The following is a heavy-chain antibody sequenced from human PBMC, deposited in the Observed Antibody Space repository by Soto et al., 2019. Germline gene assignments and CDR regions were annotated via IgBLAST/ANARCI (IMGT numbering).Heavy chain of an antibody. V-gene: IGHV3-30-3*01. CDR3: ARDGWELAYFDY. CDR1: GFTFSSYA. Sequence: QVQLVESGGGVVQPGRSLRLSCAASGFTFSSYAMHWVRQAPGKGLEWVAVISYDGSNKYYADSVKGRFTISRDNSKNSLYLQMNRLRAEDTAVYYCARDGWELAYFDYGGQGTLVTVSS. J-gene: IGHJ4*02. CDR2: ISYDGSNK. D-gene: IGHD1-26*01.